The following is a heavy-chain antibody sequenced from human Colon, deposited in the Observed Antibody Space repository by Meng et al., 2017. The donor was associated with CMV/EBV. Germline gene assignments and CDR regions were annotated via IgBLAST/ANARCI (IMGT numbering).Heavy chain of an antibody. CDR3: ARDTV. CDR2: ISYGGSNK. CDR1: GFTLRSYA. V-gene: IGHV3-30-3*01. D-gene: IGHD4-17*01. J-gene: IGHJ1*01. Sequence: PGRSRSLSCAASGFTLRSYAMHWVRQAPGRGLEWVAVISYGGSNKYYAASVKGRFTISRDNSKNTLYLQMNSLRAEDTAVYYCARDTVWGQGTLVTVSS.